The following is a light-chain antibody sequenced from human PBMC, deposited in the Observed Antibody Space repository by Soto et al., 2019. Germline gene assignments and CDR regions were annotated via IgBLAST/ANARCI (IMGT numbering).Light chain of an antibody. Sequence: EIVFTQSPCTLSLAPCERATLSCRASQSVSSNLAWYQQKPGQAPRLLIYGASNRATGIPDRFSGSGSGTDFTLTISRLEPEDFAVYYCQQYGSSGTFGQGTKVDIK. CDR1: QSVSSN. CDR2: GAS. CDR3: QQYGSSGT. V-gene: IGKV3-20*01. J-gene: IGKJ1*01.